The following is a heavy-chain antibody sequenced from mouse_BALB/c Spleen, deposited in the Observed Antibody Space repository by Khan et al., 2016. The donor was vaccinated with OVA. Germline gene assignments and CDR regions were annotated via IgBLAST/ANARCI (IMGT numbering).Heavy chain of an antibody. J-gene: IGHJ4*01. Sequence: QVQLKESGAELARPGASVKMSCKASGYTFTSHTMHWIMQSPGQGLEWIGYINPRSGSSNYNQKFNDKATLTADKSSSTAYMQLSSLTSEDSAVYYCARRATGYTMDYWGQGTSVTVSS. CDR1: GYTFTSHT. V-gene: IGHV1-4*01. CDR3: ARRATGYTMDY. CDR2: INPRSGSS.